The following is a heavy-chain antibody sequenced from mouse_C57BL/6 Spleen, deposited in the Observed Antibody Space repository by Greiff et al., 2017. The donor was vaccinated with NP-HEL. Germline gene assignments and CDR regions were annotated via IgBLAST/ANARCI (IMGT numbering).Heavy chain of an antibody. D-gene: IGHD2-4*01. V-gene: IGHV1-64*01. J-gene: IGHJ3*01. Sequence: VQLQQPGAELVKPGASVKLSCKASGYTFTSYWMHWVKQRPGQGLEWIGMIHPNSGSTNYNEKFKSKATLTVEKSSSTAYMQLSSLTSEDSAVYYCARSSIYYDYDGFAYWGQGTLVTVSA. CDR1: GYTFTSYW. CDR2: IHPNSGST. CDR3: ARSSIYYDYDGFAY.